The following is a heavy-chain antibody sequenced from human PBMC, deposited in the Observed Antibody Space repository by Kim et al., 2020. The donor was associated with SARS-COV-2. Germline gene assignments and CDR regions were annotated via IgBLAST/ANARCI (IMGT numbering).Heavy chain of an antibody. CDR1: GGSISSYY. D-gene: IGHD3-16*02. V-gene: IGHV4-59*01. Sequence: SETLSLTCTVSGGSISSYYWSWIRQPPGKGLEWIGYIYYSGSTNYNPSLKSRVTITVDKSKNQFSLKLSTVTAADTAVYYCARDYRNMFGGVIDKYYYYG. CDR3: ARDYRNMFGGVIDKYYYYG. CDR2: IYYSGST. J-gene: IGHJ6*01.